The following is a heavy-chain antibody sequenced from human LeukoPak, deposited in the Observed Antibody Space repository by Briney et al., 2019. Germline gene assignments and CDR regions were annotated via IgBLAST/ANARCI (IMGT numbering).Heavy chain of an antibody. CDR3: ARVYWNYEPPYYYYYGMDV. J-gene: IGHJ6*02. CDR1: GYTFTSYG. D-gene: IGHD1-7*01. Sequence: ASVKVSCKASGYTFTSYGISWVRQAPGQGLEWMGWMNPNSGNTGYAQKFQGRVTMTRNTSISTAYMELSSLRSEDTAVYYCARVYWNYEPPYYYYYGMDVWGQGTTVTVSS. CDR2: MNPNSGNT. V-gene: IGHV1-8*02.